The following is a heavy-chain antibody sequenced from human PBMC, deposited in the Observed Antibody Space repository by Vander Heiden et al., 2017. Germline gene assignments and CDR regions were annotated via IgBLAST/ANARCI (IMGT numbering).Heavy chain of an antibody. CDR2: ISSSSSYI. CDR1: GFTFSSYS. D-gene: IGHD1-26*01. CDR3: ARDLDPERGGSIDY. Sequence: EVQLVESGGGLVKPGGSLRPSCAASGFTFSSYSMNWVRQAPGKGLEWVSSISSSSSYIYYADSVKGRFTISRDNAKNSLYLQMNSLRAEDTAVYYCARDLDPERGGSIDYWGQGTLVTVSS. V-gene: IGHV3-21*01. J-gene: IGHJ4*02.